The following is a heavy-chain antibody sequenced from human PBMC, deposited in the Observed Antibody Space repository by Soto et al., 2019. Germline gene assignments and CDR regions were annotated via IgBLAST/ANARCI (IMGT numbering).Heavy chain of an antibody. V-gene: IGHV3-23*01. CDR3: AKASDGYFGWQVL. CDR1: GFTFKKYA. CDR2: ISDGSGGI. D-gene: IGHD3-9*01. Sequence: EIQLLESGGKLVRPGGTLRLSCEASGFTFKKYAMSWVRQAPGEGLQWVSSISDGSGGIYYADSVKGRFTISRDNSRNTLYLQMNSLRVDDTAMYYCAKASDGYFGWQVLGGQGTLVAVSS. J-gene: IGHJ4*02.